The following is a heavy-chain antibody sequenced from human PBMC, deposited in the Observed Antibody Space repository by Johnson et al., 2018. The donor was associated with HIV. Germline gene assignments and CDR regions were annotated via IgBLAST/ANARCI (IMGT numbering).Heavy chain of an antibody. CDR1: GFTFSDYY. J-gene: IGHJ3*02. CDR2: ISSSGSTI. D-gene: IGHD6-6*01. Sequence: QVQLVESGGGLVKPGGSLRLSCAASGFTFSDYYMSWIRQAPGKGLEWVSYISSSGSTIYYADSVKGRFTISRDNAENSLYLQMNSLRAEYTAVYYCARSYSSSSHDAFDIWGQGTMVTVSS. V-gene: IGHV3-11*04. CDR3: ARSYSSSSHDAFDI.